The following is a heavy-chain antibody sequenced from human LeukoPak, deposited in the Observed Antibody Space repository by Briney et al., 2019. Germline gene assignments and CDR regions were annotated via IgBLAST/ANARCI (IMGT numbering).Heavy chain of an antibody. Sequence: GESLKISCKGSGYSFTSYWIGWVRQMPGKGLEWMGIIYPGDSDTRYSPSFQGQVTISADKSISTAYLQWSSLKASDTAMYYCARGERYSSSSEYGMDVWGQGTTVTVSS. CDR3: ARGERYSSSSEYGMDV. J-gene: IGHJ6*02. CDR1: GYSFTSYW. D-gene: IGHD6-6*01. CDR2: IYPGDSDT. V-gene: IGHV5-51*01.